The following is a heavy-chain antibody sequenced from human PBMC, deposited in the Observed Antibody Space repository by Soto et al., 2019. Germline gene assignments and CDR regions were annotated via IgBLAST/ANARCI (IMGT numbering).Heavy chain of an antibody. CDR2: ISGSGGST. Sequence: GGSLRLSCAASGFTFSSYAMSWVRQAPGKGLEWVSAISGSGGSTYYADSVKGRFTISRDNSKNTLYLQMNSLRAEDTAVYYCAKIPRDCSGGSCYPSGYFDYWGQGTLVTVSA. CDR3: AKIPRDCSGGSCYPSGYFDY. D-gene: IGHD2-15*01. CDR1: GFTFSSYA. J-gene: IGHJ4*02. V-gene: IGHV3-23*01.